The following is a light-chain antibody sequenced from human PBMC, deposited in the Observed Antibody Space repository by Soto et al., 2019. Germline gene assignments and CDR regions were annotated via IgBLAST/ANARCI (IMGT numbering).Light chain of an antibody. CDR1: SSDVADYKY. J-gene: IGLJ2*01. Sequence: QSALTQPASVSGSPGQSITISCTGTSSDVADYKYVSWYQHHPGKAPKLMIYEVTNRPSWVSNRFTGSKSGNTASLTISGLQAEDEGDYYCTSYTTSSTLLFGGGTKVTVL. CDR3: TSYTTSSTLL. CDR2: EVT. V-gene: IGLV2-14*01.